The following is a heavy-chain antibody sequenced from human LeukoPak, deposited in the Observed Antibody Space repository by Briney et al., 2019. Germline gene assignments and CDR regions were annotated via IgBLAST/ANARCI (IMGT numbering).Heavy chain of an antibody. J-gene: IGHJ4*02. Sequence: SETLSLTCTVSGGSLFIFYWSWIRQSPGKGLEWIGYIYYSGSTDYNASLKSRVTISVDTSMHQFSLRLTSVTAADTAVYYCARDSRNRSGFSDNWGQATLVTVSS. CDR3: ARDSRNRSGFSDN. D-gene: IGHD5-18*01. CDR2: IYYSGST. V-gene: IGHV4-59*01. CDR1: GGSLFIFY.